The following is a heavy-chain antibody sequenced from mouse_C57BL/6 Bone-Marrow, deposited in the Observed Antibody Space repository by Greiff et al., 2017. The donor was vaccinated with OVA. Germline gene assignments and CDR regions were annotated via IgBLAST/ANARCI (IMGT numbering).Heavy chain of an antibody. CDR2: IDPSDSYT. CDR1: GYTFTSYW. J-gene: IGHJ4*01. V-gene: IGHV1-50*01. CDR3: ARLEDVFYAMDY. Sequence: QVQLQQPGAELVKPGASVKLSCKASGYTFTSYWMQWVKQRPGQGLEWIGEIDPSDSYTTYNQKFKGKATLTVDTSSSTAYMQLSSLTSEDSAVYYCARLEDVFYAMDYWGQGTSVTVSS.